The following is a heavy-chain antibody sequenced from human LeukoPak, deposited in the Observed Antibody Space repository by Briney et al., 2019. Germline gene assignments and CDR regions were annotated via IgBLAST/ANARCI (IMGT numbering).Heavy chain of an antibody. Sequence: GGSLRLSCAASGFTFSSYSMNWVRQAPGKGLEWVSAVDTSGTSTYYADSVKGRFTTSRDNSRNTVYLQMNSLRADDTAVYYCAKDFEGSRSYHCPFDYWGQGSLVTVSS. CDR3: AKDFEGSRSYHCPFDY. CDR1: GFTFSSYS. CDR2: VDTSGTST. J-gene: IGHJ4*02. V-gene: IGHV3-23*01. D-gene: IGHD3-10*01.